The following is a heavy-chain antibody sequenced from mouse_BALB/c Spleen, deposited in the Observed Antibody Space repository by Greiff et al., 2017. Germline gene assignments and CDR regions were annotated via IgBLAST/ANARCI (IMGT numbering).Heavy chain of an antibody. J-gene: IGHJ3*01. CDR2: IDPFNGGT. V-gene: IGHV1S135*01. D-gene: IGHD1-1*01. Sequence: VQLKESGPELMKPGASVKISCKASGYSFTSYYMHWVKQSHGKSLEWIGYIDPFNGGTSYNQKFKGKATLTVDKSSSTAYMHLSSLTSEDSAVYYCARDDYGSSYVFAYWGQGTLVTVAA. CDR1: GYSFTSYY. CDR3: ARDDYGSSYVFAY.